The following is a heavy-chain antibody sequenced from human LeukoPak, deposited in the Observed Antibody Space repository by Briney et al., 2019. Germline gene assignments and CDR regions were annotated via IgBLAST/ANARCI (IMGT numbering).Heavy chain of an antibody. CDR1: GFTFSDYY. Sequence: GGSLRLSCAASGFTFSDYYMSWIRQAPGKGLEWVSYISSSGSSIYYADSVKGRFTISRDNAKNLLYLQMNSLRAEDTAVYYCARGGPNYYDSRGYFDYWGQGTLVTVSS. D-gene: IGHD3-22*01. V-gene: IGHV3-11*01. J-gene: IGHJ4*02. CDR2: ISSSGSSI. CDR3: ARGGPNYYDSRGYFDY.